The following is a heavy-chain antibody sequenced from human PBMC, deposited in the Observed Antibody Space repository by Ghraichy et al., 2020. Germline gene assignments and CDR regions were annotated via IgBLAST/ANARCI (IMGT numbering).Heavy chain of an antibody. CDR1: GGSFSGYY. Sequence: SETLSLTCAVYGGSFSGYYWSWIRQPPGKRLEWIGEINHSGSTNYNPSLKSRVTISVDTSKNQFSLKLSSVTAADTAVYYCHVLRFLEWLSSTQEATDYWGQGTLVTVSS. V-gene: IGHV4-34*01. CDR2: INHSGST. D-gene: IGHD3-3*01. J-gene: IGHJ4*02. CDR3: HVLRFLEWLSSTQEATDY.